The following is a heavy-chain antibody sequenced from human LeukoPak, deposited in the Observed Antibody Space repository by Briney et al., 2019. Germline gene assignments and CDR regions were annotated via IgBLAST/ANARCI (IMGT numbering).Heavy chain of an antibody. J-gene: IGHJ4*02. V-gene: IGHV4-4*07. Sequence: SETLSLTCTVSGVSITNYYWAWIRQPAGKGLEWIGRMYISGSTNYNPSLKSRVTISIDKPKNQFSLKLRSVTAADTALYCCARDYLVGAPLDYWGQGTLVTVSS. D-gene: IGHD1-26*01. CDR3: ARDYLVGAPLDY. CDR1: GVSITNYY. CDR2: MYISGST.